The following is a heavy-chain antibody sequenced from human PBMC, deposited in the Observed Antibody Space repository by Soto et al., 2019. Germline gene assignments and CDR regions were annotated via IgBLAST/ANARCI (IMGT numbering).Heavy chain of an antibody. D-gene: IGHD3-22*01. J-gene: IGHJ4*02. CDR3: ARDLAYYDSSGYFDY. V-gene: IGHV3-11*01. Sequence: QVQLVESGAGLVKPGGSLRVSCAASGFTFSDYYMSWIRQAPGKGLEWVSYMSSSGDIIYYADYVKGRFTISRDNAKNSLYLEMNSLRAEDTAVYYCARDLAYYDSSGYFDYWGQGTLVTVSS. CDR1: GFTFSDYY. CDR2: MSSSGDII.